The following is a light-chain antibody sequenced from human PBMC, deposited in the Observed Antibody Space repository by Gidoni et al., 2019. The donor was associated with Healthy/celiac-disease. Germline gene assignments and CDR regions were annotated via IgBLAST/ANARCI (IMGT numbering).Light chain of an antibody. V-gene: IGLV2-14*01. CDR1: SSDVGGYHY. CDR2: AVS. J-gene: IGLJ3*02. CDR3: SSYTSSSTLV. Sequence: QSALTQPASVSGSPGQTITISCTGTSSDVGGYHYVSWYQQHPGKAPKLMIYAVSNRPSGVSNRFSGSKSGNSASLTISGLQAEDEADYYCSSYTSSSTLVFGGGTKLPVL.